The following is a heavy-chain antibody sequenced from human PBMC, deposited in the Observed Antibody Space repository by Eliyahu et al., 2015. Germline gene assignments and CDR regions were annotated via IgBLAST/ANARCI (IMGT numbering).Heavy chain of an antibody. Sequence: EVQLVESGGGLVKPGGSLRXSCAASGFTFXXYXMNWVRQAPGKGLEWVSSISSSSSYIYYADSVKGRFTISRDNAKNSLYLQMNSLRAEDTAVYYCARDYLALVPAAIGDAFDIWGQGTMVTVSS. CDR2: ISSSSSYI. J-gene: IGHJ3*02. CDR1: GFTFXXYX. D-gene: IGHD2-2*02. V-gene: IGHV3-21*01. CDR3: ARDYLALVPAAIGDAFDI.